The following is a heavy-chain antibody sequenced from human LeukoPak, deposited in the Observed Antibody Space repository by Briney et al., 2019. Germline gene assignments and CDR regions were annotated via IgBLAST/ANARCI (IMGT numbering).Heavy chain of an antibody. J-gene: IGHJ4*02. V-gene: IGHV3-48*03. D-gene: IGHD5-24*01. Sequence: GGSLRLSCAASGFTFSSYAMNWVRQAPGKGLEWVGRIKSNRDGGTTHYAAPVKDRFTISRDNAKNTVYLQMNSLRAEDTAVYYCARSDGGFDYWGQGTLVTVSA. CDR2: IKSNRDGGTT. CDR3: ARSDGGFDY. CDR1: GFTFSSYA.